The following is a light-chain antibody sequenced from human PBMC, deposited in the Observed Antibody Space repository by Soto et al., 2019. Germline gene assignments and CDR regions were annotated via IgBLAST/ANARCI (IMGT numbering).Light chain of an antibody. V-gene: IGLV2-23*02. J-gene: IGLJ3*02. CDR3: FSYAGSSTWV. CDR2: GVT. CDR1: RSDIGSYNS. Sequence: QSVLTQPASVAGSPGQSITISCTGTRSDIGSYNSIAWYQQHPGKAPRVMIFGVTKRPSGISNRFSGSKSGFTASLTISGLQDEDEADYFCFSYAGSSTWVFGGGTKLTVL.